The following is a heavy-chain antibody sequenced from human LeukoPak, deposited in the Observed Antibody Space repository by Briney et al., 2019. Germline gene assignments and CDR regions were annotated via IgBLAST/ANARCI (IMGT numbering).Heavy chain of an antibody. CDR1: GSSISSYY. V-gene: IGHV4-59*01. Sequence: SETLSLTCTVSGSSISSYYWSWIRQPPGKGLEWIGYIYYSGSTNYNPSLKSRVTISVDTSKNQFSLKLSSVTAADTAVYYCARGAPPFDYWGQGTLVTVSS. J-gene: IGHJ4*02. CDR2: IYYSGST. CDR3: ARGAPPFDY. D-gene: IGHD3-16*01.